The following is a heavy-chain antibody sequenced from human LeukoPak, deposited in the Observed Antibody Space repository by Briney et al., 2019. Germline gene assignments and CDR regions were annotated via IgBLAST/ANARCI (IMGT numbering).Heavy chain of an antibody. CDR2: ISWNSNTI. J-gene: IGHJ6*03. D-gene: IGHD1-26*01. CDR3: AKDAGGYYYYYMGV. V-gene: IGHV3-9*01. CDR1: GFIFDDYA. Sequence: GRSLRLSCASSGFIFDDYAMHWVREAPGKGLEWVSGISWNSNTIGYADSVKGRFTISRDNAKNSLYLQMNSLRPEDTALYYCAKDAGGYYYYYMGVWGKGTTVTISS.